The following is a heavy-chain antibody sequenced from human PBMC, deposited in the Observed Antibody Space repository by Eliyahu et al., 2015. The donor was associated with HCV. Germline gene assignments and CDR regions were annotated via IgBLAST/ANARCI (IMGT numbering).Heavy chain of an antibody. Sequence: QVQLQESGPGLVKPSETLSLTCRVSGGSISSYYWSWIRQPPGKGLEWIAYIHYRGGTGYNPSLKSRVTISVDTSKNELSLKLSSVTAADTAVYYCASGGGGIAVSGTGGWFDPWGQGTLVTVSS. J-gene: IGHJ5*02. D-gene: IGHD6-19*01. CDR1: GGSISSYY. V-gene: IGHV4-59*01. CDR2: IHYRGGT. CDR3: ASGGGGIAVSGTGGWFDP.